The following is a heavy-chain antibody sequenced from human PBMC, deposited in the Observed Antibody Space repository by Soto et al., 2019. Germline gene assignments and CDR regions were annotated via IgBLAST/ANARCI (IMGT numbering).Heavy chain of an antibody. CDR3: ASTRIPAALGAPNSRGFEV. Sequence: ELQLLESGGGLVQPGGSLRLSCAASGFTFHIYVMNWVRQAPGKGLEWVSGISESRGDSYYADSVKGRFTISRDNSIKTLYLQMNMLRHEDTAVYFCASTRIPAALGAPNSRGFEVWGQGTEVTVSS. CDR2: ISESRGDS. D-gene: IGHD2-2*01. CDR1: GFTFHIYV. J-gene: IGHJ3*01. V-gene: IGHV3-23*01.